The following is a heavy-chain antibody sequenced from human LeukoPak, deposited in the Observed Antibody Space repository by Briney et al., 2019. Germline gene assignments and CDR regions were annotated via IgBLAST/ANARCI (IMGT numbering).Heavy chain of an antibody. V-gene: IGHV4-34*01. D-gene: IGHD1-26*01. Sequence: PSETLSLTCAVYGGSFSGYYWSWIRQPPGKGLEWIGEINHSGSTNYNPSLKSRVTISVDTSKNQFSLKLSSVTAADTAVYYCASGPYSGSYYDAFDIWGQGTMVTVSS. CDR3: ASGPYSGSYYDAFDI. CDR1: GGSFSGYY. CDR2: INHSGST. J-gene: IGHJ3*02.